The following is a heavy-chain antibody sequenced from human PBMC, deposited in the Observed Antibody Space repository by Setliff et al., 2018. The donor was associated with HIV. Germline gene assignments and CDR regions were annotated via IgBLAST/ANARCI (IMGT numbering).Heavy chain of an antibody. D-gene: IGHD3-9*01. Sequence: SETLSLTCTVSGGFVSRSSYYWGWIRQPRGKRLEWIGTYYNPALKSRVSIFVDTTKNEFSLNLRSVTAADTAVYFCVNTGYDGDYYYYYMDVWGKGTTVTVSS. CDR3: VNTGYDGDYYYYYMDV. CDR1: GGFVSRSSYY. J-gene: IGHJ6*03. CDR2: T. V-gene: IGHV4-39*01.